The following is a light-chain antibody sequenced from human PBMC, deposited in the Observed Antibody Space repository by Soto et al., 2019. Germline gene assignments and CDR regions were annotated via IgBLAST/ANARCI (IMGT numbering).Light chain of an antibody. Sequence: QSVLTQPPSASGTPGQRVTISCSGSSSNIAVNYVYWYQQLPGTVPKLLIYFNDQRPSGVPARFSGSKYGTSASLAISGLRSEDEADYYCAAWDDRLSGHLFGNATKVTV. CDR1: SSNIAVNY. CDR3: AAWDDRLSGHL. J-gene: IGLJ1*01. V-gene: IGLV1-47*02. CDR2: FND.